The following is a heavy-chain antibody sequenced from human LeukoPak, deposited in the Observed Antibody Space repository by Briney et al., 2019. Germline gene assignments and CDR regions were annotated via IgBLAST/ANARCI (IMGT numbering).Heavy chain of an antibody. CDR1: GGSISSYY. D-gene: IGHD3-10*01. CDR2: IYYSGST. J-gene: IGHJ3*02. CDR3: ARDPVFTMVPSFAFDI. Sequence: PSETLSLTCTVSGGSISSYYWSWIRQPPGKGLEWIGYIYYSGSTNYNPSLKSRVTISVDTSKNQFSLKLSSVTAADTAVYYCARDPVFTMVPSFAFDIWGQGTMVTVSS. V-gene: IGHV4-59*01.